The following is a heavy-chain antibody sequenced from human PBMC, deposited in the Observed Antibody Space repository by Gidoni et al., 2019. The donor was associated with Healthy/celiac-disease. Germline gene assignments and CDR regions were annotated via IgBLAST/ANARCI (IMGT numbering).Heavy chain of an antibody. CDR3: ARTRTDYYDSSGSGPWIFDY. CDR1: GGTFSSYA. CDR2: IIPILGIA. D-gene: IGHD3-22*01. J-gene: IGHJ4*02. V-gene: IGHV1-69*04. Sequence: QVQLVQSGAEVKKPGSSVKVSCKASGGTFSSYAISWVRQAPGQGLEWMGRIIPILGIANYAQKFQGRVTITADKSTSTAYMELSSLRSEDTAVYYCARTRTDYYDSSGSGPWIFDYWGQGTLVTVSS.